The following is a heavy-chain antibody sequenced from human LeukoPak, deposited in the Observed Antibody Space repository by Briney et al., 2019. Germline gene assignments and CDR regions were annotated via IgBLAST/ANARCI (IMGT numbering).Heavy chain of an antibody. V-gene: IGHV4-39*01. CDR1: GASVSGGTYD. CDR3: ARRGGSGSAFDY. J-gene: IGHJ4*02. D-gene: IGHD1-26*01. Sequence: SQTLSLTCSVAGASVSGGTYDWGWLRHPPGKGREWIGSIYYTGSTYDNPSLNSRVNISVDTSKNQFSLKLSSVTAADTAVYYCARRGGSGSAFDYWGQGTLVTVSS. CDR2: IYYTGST.